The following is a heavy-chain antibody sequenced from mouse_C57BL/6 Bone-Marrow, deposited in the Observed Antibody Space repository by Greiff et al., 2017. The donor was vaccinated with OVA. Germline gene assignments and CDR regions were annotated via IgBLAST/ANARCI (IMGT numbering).Heavy chain of an antibody. V-gene: IGHV1-82*01. CDR1: GYAFSSSW. D-gene: IGHD6-1*01. J-gene: IGHJ4*01. Sequence: QVQLQQSGPELVKPGASVKISCKASGYAFSSSWMNWVKQRPGKGLEWIGRIYPGDGDTNYNGKFKGKATLTADKSSSTAYMQLSSLTSEDAAVYVCSSSPYAMDYWGQGTSVTVSA. CDR2: IYPGDGDT. CDR3: SSSPYAMDY.